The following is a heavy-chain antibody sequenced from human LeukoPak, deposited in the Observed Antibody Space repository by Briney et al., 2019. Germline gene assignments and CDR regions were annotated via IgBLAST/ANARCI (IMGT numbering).Heavy chain of an antibody. CDR2: INPNSGGT. D-gene: IGHD5-12*01. V-gene: IGHV1-2*02. Sequence: ASMKVSCKTSGYTFSDYYMHWVRQAPGQGLEWMGWINPNSGGTNYAQKFQGRVTMTRDTSISTAYMELSRLRSDDTAVYYCARVATMEYYFDYWGQGTLVTVSS. CDR3: ARVATMEYYFDY. CDR1: GYTFSDYY. J-gene: IGHJ4*02.